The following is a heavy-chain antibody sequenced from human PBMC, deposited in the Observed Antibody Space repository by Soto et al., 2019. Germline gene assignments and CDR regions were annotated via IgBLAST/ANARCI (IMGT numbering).Heavy chain of an antibody. Sequence: PGRSLRVSCVDSGLTFSDAWKSWVRRAPGKGLDWVGRIKSKTDGGTTDYAAPVKGRFTISRDDSKNTLYLHMNSLKTEDTAVYYCTTGMGYYDPYEMDVWAQVTTVLVS. CDR2: IKSKTDGGTT. CDR3: TTGMGYYDPYEMDV. J-gene: IGHJ6*02. V-gene: IGHV3-15*01. D-gene: IGHD3-16*01. CDR1: GLTFSDAW.